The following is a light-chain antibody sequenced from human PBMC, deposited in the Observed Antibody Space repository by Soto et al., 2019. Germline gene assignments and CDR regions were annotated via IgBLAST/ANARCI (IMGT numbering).Light chain of an antibody. CDR2: EDS. J-gene: IGLJ1*01. Sequence: QSALTQPASVSGSPGQSITISCTGTSSDVGSYNLVSWYQQYPGKAPKLMIYEDSKRPSGVSNCFSGSKSGNTASLTISGLQTEDEADYYCCAYVGGSTYVFGTGTKVTVL. V-gene: IGLV2-23*01. CDR1: SSDVGSYNL. CDR3: CAYVGGSTYV.